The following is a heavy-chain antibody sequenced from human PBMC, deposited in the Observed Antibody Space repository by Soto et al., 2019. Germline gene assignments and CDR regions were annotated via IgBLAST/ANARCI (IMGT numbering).Heavy chain of an antibody. Sequence: SETLSLTCAVYGGSFSDYYWSWIRQSPGKGLEWIGEINNSGSTNYNPSLKSRVIISVDTSKNQFSLKLSSVTAADTAVYYCARGDHGGNSDDYWGRGTLVTVSS. D-gene: IGHD2-21*02. CDR1: GGSFSDYY. CDR2: INNSGST. V-gene: IGHV4-34*01. CDR3: ARGDHGGNSDDY. J-gene: IGHJ4*02.